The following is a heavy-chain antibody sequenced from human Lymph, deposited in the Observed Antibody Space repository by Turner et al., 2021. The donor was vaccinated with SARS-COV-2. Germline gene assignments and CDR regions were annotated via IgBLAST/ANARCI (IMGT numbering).Heavy chain of an antibody. Sequence: EVQLVESGGGLVQPGRSLRLSCADSGFTFDDYAMHWVRQAQGKGLEWVSGISWNSGSIGYADSVKGRFTISRDNAKNSLYLQMNSLRAEDTALYYCAKDLGTGYYYYGMDVWGQGTTVTVS. CDR1: GFTFDDYA. V-gene: IGHV3-9*01. CDR3: AKDLGTGYYYYGMDV. J-gene: IGHJ6*02. CDR2: ISWNSGSI. D-gene: IGHD3-16*01.